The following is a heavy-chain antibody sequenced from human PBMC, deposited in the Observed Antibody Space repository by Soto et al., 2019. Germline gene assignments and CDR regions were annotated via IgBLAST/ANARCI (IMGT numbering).Heavy chain of an antibody. Sequence: PSLACTVSGGSISSYYWSWIRQPPGKGLEWIGYIYYSGSTNYNPSLKSRVTISVDTSKNQFSLKLSSVTAADTAVYYCARARCEGRLRKEYNRFAPWGQG. CDR3: ARARCEGRLRKEYNRFAP. D-gene: IGHD2-8*01. CDR2: IYYSGST. V-gene: IGHV4-59*01. CDR1: GGSISSYY. J-gene: IGHJ5*02.